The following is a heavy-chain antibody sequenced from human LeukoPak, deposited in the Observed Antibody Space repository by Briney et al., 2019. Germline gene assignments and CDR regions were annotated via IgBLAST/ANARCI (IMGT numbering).Heavy chain of an antibody. D-gene: IGHD2-2*01. Sequence: ASVKVSCKASGYTFTGYYMHWLRQAPGQGLEWMGWINPNNGGTNYAQKFQGRVTMTRDTSISTAYMELSRLTSDDTALYYCARGRGTTSSNFDYWGQGTLVTVSS. CDR1: GYTFTGYY. V-gene: IGHV1-2*02. CDR2: INPNNGGT. J-gene: IGHJ4*02. CDR3: ARGRGTTSSNFDY.